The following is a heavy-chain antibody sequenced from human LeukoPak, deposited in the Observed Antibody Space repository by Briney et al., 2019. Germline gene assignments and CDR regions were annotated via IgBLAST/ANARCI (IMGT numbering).Heavy chain of an antibody. CDR3: ASLRSAVAGHGALDCFDY. D-gene: IGHD6-19*01. J-gene: IGHJ4*02. V-gene: IGHV4-59*08. CDR2: IYYSGST. CDR1: AGSFSNFH. Sequence: SETLSLTCTVSAGSFSNFHWSWIRQPPGKGLEWIGYIYYSGSTNYNPSLKSRVTISVDTSKNQFSLKLSSVTAADTAVYYCASLRSAVAGHGALDCFDYWGQGTLVTVSS.